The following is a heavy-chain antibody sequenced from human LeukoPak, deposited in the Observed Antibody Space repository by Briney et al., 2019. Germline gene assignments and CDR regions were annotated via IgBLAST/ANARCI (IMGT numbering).Heavy chain of an antibody. V-gene: IGHV4-61*02. CDR3: ARGPYKYDGSGAFDI. Sequence: SQTLSLTCTVSGDSLSSGDYYWSWIRQPAETGLELIGRIYTSGSTNYNPSLKSRVTISVDTSKSQFSLKLTSVTAADTAVYYCARGPYKYDGSGAFDIWGQGTMVTVSS. J-gene: IGHJ3*02. CDR1: GDSLSSGDYY. D-gene: IGHD3-22*01. CDR2: IYTSGST.